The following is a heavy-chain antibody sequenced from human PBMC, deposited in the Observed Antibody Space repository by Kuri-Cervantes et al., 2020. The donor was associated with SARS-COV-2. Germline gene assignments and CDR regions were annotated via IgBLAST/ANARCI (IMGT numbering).Heavy chain of an antibody. CDR3: ARELVGAFGI. D-gene: IGHD3-10*01. CDR2: ISYDGSNK. J-gene: IGHJ3*02. V-gene: IGHV3-30-3*01. CDR1: GFTFSSYA. Sequence: GGALRLSCAASGFTFSSYAMHWVRQAPGKGLEWVAVISYDGSNKYYADSVKGRFTISRDNSKNTLYLQMNSLRAEDTAVYYCARELVGAFGIWGQGTMVTVSS.